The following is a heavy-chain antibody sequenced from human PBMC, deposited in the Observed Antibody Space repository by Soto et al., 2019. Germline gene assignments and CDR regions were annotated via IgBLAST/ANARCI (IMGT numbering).Heavy chain of an antibody. CDR3: ARDVSGFEYFDF. Sequence: QVQLVESGGGVVQPGRSLRLSCAGSGFTFSDYAMHWVRQAPGRGPEWLALISFNGINTYYADSVKGRFTISRDNSKNTRFLQMNTLRAEDTAVYYCARDVSGFEYFDFWGQGTLVTVSS. CDR2: ISFNGINT. D-gene: IGHD3-9*01. CDR1: GFTFSDYA. V-gene: IGHV3-30-3*01. J-gene: IGHJ4*02.